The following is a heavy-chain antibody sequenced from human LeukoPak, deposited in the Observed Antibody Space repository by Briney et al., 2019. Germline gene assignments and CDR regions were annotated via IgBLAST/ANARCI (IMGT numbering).Heavy chain of an antibody. D-gene: IGHD3-10*01. CDR1: GGSFSGYY. CDR2: IDHSGST. J-gene: IGHJ4*02. V-gene: IGHV4-34*01. CDR3: ARGGIPYYYGSGSYFGY. Sequence: SETLSPTCAVYGGSFSGYYWSWIRQPPGKGLEWIGEIDHSGSTNYNPSLKSRVTISVDTSKNQFSLKLSSVTAADTAVYYCARGGIPYYYGSGSYFGYWGQGTLVTVSS.